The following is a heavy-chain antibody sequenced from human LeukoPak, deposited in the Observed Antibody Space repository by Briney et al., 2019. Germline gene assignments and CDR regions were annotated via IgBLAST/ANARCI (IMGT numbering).Heavy chain of an antibody. D-gene: IGHD4-11*01. CDR3: ARDGTVTAGPFDP. Sequence: PGGSLRLSCAASGFTFSSYWMHWVRQAPGEGLVWVSRISSDASSTSYADSVKGRFTISRDNSKNTLYLQMNSLRVEDTAVYYCARDGTVTAGPFDPWGRGTLVTVSS. CDR1: GFTFSSYW. CDR2: ISSDASST. V-gene: IGHV3-74*01. J-gene: IGHJ5*02.